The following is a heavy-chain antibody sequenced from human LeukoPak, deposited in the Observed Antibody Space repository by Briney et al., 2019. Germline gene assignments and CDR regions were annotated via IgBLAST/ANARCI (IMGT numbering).Heavy chain of an antibody. Sequence: SETLSLTCTVSGGSISSYYWSWIRQPPGKGLEWIGYIHYSGSTHYNPSLKSRVTISVDTSKNQFSLKLSSVTAADTAVYYCARAAMGIDDYWGQGTLVTVSS. D-gene: IGHD2-2*01. CDR3: ARAAMGIDDY. J-gene: IGHJ4*02. CDR1: GGSISSYY. V-gene: IGHV4-59*08. CDR2: IHYSGST.